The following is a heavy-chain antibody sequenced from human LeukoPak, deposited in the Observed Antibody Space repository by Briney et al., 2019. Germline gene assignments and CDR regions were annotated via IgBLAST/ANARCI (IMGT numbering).Heavy chain of an antibody. CDR3: AKLFWSGYSDY. CDR1: GFTFSTYA. V-gene: IGHV3-23*01. D-gene: IGHD3-3*01. CDR2: FSGTGGST. Sequence: GGXXXLSCAASGFTFSTYAMSWVRQAPGKGLEWVSTFSGTGGSTFYADSVKGRFTISRDDSKNTLYLQMNSLRAEDTAVYYCAKLFWSGYSDYWGQGTLVTVSS. J-gene: IGHJ4*02.